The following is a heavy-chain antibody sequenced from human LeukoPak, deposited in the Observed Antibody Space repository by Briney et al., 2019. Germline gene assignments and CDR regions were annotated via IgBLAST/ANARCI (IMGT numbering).Heavy chain of an antibody. CDR3: AREVVSSPSYFDS. Sequence: GGPLRLSYAASGFTVSSSYMYWVRQAPGKGLEWVSFFYRGDSTYYAESVRGRFTISRDNSKNTLYLLMNSLIPEDTAVYYCAREVVSSPSYFDSWGQGTLVTVSS. J-gene: IGHJ4*02. CDR2: FYRGDST. CDR1: GFTVSSSY. V-gene: IGHV3-53*01. D-gene: IGHD2-15*01.